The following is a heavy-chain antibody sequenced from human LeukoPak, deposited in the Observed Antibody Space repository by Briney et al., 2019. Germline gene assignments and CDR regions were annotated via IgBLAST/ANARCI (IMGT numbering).Heavy chain of an antibody. J-gene: IGHJ4*02. CDR2: ISGRGTDT. CDR1: RFTFSSYA. Sequence: PGGSLRLSCAGSRFTFSSYAMSWVRQAPGKGLQWVSTISGRGTDTYYADSVKGRFIISRDNSNSTLSLQMSSLRAEDTAVYYCATGAFPTAMVTPYFDYWGQGALVTVSS. CDR3: ATGAFPTAMVTPYFDY. V-gene: IGHV3-23*01. D-gene: IGHD5-18*01.